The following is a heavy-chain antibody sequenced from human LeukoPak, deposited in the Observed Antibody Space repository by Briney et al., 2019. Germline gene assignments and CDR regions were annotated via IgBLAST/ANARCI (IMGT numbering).Heavy chain of an antibody. V-gene: IGHV3-74*03. D-gene: IGHD3-16*01. Sequence: ETLSLTCTVSGGSISSSSYYWGWIRQPPGKGLVWVSRINSDGSTTTSADSVKGRFTISRDNAKNTLFLQMNSLRAEDTAVYYCARDLVRAFDIWGQGTMVTVSS. J-gene: IGHJ3*02. CDR1: GGSISSSSYY. CDR2: INSDGSTT. CDR3: ARDLVRAFDI.